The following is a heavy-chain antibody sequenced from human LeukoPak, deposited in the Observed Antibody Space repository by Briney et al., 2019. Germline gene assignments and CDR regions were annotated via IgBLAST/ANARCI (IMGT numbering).Heavy chain of an antibody. J-gene: IGHJ4*02. V-gene: IGHV3-23*01. CDR1: GFTFSTSG. CDR3: AKTRGISISGVVPLCDY. CDR2: INGSGGTP. D-gene: IGHD3-3*01. Sequence: PGGSLRLSCAASGFTFSTSGMTWVRQAPGKGLDWVSIINGSGGTPYYTDSVKGRFTISRDNSKNTLYLQMNSLRAEDTAVYYCAKTRGISISGVVPLCDYWGQGTLVTVSS.